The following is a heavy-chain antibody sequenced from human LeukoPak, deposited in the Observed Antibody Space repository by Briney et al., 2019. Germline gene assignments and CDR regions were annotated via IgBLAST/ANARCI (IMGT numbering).Heavy chain of an antibody. Sequence: PSETLSLTCAVYGGSFSGYYWSWIRQPPGKGLEWIGEINHSGSTNYNPSLKSRVTISVDTSKNQFSLKLISVTAADTAVYYCARHHILTGYYTHWGQGTLVTVSS. CDR3: ARHHILTGYYTH. J-gene: IGHJ4*02. CDR1: GGSFSGYY. V-gene: IGHV4-34*01. D-gene: IGHD3-9*01. CDR2: INHSGST.